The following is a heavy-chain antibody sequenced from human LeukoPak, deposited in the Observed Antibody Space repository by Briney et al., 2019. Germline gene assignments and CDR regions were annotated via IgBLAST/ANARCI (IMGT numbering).Heavy chain of an antibody. CDR1: GGTFSSYA. J-gene: IGHJ6*03. CDR2: IIPIFGTA. D-gene: IGHD3-16*01. V-gene: IGHV1-69*13. CDR3: ARESGGKSKGYYYYYMDV. Sequence: GASVKVSCRASGGTFSSYAISWVRQAPGQGLEWMGGIIPIFGTANYAQKFQGRVTITADESTSTAYMELSSLRSEDTAVYYCARESGGKSKGYYYYYMDVWGKGTTVTVSS.